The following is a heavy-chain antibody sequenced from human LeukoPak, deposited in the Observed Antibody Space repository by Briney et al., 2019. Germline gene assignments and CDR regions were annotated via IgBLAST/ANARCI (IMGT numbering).Heavy chain of an antibody. Sequence: SQTLSLTCTVSGGSISSGGYYWSWIRQHPGKGLEWIGSIYYSGSTNYNPSLKSRVTISVDTSKNQFSLKLSSVTAADTAVYYCARIYSSSWYYFDYWGQGTLVTVSS. J-gene: IGHJ4*02. V-gene: IGHV4-39*07. CDR2: IYYSGST. D-gene: IGHD6-13*01. CDR3: ARIYSSSWYYFDY. CDR1: GGSISSGGYY.